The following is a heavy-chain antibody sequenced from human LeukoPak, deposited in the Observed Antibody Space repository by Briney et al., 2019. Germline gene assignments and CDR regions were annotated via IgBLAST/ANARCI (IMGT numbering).Heavy chain of an antibody. CDR2: ISSSSSYI. V-gene: IGHV3-21*01. J-gene: IGHJ4*02. D-gene: IGHD3-22*01. CDR1: GFTFSSYS. Sequence: PGGSLRLSCAASGFTFSSYSMNWVRQAPGKGLEWVSSISSSSSYIYYADSVKGRFTISRDNAKNSLYLQMNSLRAEDTAVYYCARDLPDSSGYFSNFDYWGQGTLVTVSS. CDR3: ARDLPDSSGYFSNFDY.